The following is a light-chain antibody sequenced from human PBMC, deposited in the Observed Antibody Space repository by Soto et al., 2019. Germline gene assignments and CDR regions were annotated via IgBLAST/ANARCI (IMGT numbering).Light chain of an antibody. CDR3: QSYDSSLSGSV. V-gene: IGLV1-40*01. Sequence: QSVLTQPPSVSGAPGQRVTISCIGSSSNIGAGYDVHWYQQLPGTAPKLLIYGNSNRPSGVPDRFSGSKSGTSASLAITGLHAEDEADYYCQSYDSSLSGSVFGGGTKLTVL. J-gene: IGLJ2*01. CDR2: GNS. CDR1: SSNIGAGYD.